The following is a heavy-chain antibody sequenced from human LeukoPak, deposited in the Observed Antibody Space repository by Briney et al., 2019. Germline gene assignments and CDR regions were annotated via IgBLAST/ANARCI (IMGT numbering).Heavy chain of an antibody. CDR3: ARAFGDFWSGYYPSYYNYYMDV. V-gene: IGHV3-48*04. CDR2: ISSSGSTI. CDR1: GFAFNTYT. J-gene: IGHJ6*03. D-gene: IGHD3-3*01. Sequence: PGGSLRLSCAASGFAFNTYTMNWVRQAPGKGLEWVSYISSSGSTIYYADSVKGRFTISRDNAKNSLYLQMNSLRAEDTAVYHCARAFGDFWSGYYPSYYNYYMDVWGKGTTVTVSS.